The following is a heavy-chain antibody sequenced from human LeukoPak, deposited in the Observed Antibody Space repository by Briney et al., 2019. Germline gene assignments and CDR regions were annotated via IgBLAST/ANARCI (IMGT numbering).Heavy chain of an antibody. V-gene: IGHV3-23*01. CDR1: GFTFSSYA. Sequence: GSLRLSCAASGFTFSSYAMNWVRRAPGKGLEGVAGISSGDRTFHAESVKGRFTISRDKSKDTLYLQMNSLRAEDTAVYYCAKDATASPYFHWFDNWGQGTQVIVSS. J-gene: IGHJ4*02. D-gene: IGHD3-9*01. CDR3: AKDATASPYFHWFDN. CDR2: ISSGDRT.